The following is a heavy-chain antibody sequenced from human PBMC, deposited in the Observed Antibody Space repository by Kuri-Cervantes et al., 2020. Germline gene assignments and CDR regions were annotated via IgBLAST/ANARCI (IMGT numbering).Heavy chain of an antibody. D-gene: IGHD6-19*01. CDR2: ISSSSSTI. CDR1: GFTFSSYS. J-gene: IGHJ4*02. CDR3: ARDTSYSSGWFS. Sequence: LSLTCAASGFTFSSYSMNWVRQAPGKGLEWVSYISSSSSTIYYADSVKGRFTISRDNAKNSLYLQMNSLRDEDTAVYYCARDTSYSSGWFSWGQGTLVTVSS. V-gene: IGHV3-48*02.